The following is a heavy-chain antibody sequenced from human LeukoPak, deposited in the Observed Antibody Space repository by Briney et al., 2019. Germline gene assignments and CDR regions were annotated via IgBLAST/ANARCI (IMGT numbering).Heavy chain of an antibody. CDR1: GFTFSDYY. CDR3: ARAPVDYGSGSSYMDV. Sequence: PGGSLRLSCAASGFTFSDYYMSWIRQAPGKGLEWIGRIYTSGSTNYNPSLKSRVTMSVDTSKNQFSLKLSSVTAADTAVYYCARAPVDYGSGSSYMDVWGKGTTVTISS. V-gene: IGHV4-4*07. CDR2: IYTSGST. J-gene: IGHJ6*03. D-gene: IGHD3-10*01.